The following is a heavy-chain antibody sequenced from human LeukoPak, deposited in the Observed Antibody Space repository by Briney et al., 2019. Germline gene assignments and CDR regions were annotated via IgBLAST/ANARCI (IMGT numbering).Heavy chain of an antibody. V-gene: IGHV3-48*02. D-gene: IGHD3-22*01. CDR1: GFTFSYYS. CDR3: ARGGHTYYYDSSGYYIPPHI. CDR2: INSISGEI. Sequence: GGSLRLSCVASGFTFSYYSMNWVRQAPGKGLEWVSYINSISGEIWYADSVKGRFTISRDDAKNSLYLQMNSLRDEDTAVYYCARGGHTYYYDSSGYYIPPHIWGQGTMVTVSS. J-gene: IGHJ3*02.